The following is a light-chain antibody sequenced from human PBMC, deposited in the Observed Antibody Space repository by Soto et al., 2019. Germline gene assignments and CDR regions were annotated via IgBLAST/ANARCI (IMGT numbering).Light chain of an antibody. J-gene: IGKJ1*01. CDR3: QQYASAPLT. Sequence: VLTQSPATLSLSPGERATLSCRASLTVTNNYLAWYQQKAGQAPRLVIYDASTRATGIPDRFSASGSGTDFTLTISRLEPEDFAVYFCQQYASAPLTFGQGTKVDIK. CDR1: LTVTNNY. CDR2: DAS. V-gene: IGKV3-20*01.